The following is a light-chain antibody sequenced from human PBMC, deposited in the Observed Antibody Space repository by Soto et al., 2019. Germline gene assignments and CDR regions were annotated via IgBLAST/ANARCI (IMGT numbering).Light chain of an antibody. CDR1: SSDVGAYNY. Sequence: QSALTQPASVSGPPGQSITISCTGTSSDVGAYNYVSWYQQLPGTAPKLMVYGVTIRPSGVSNRFSGSKSGNTASLTISGLQAEDEADYYCSSYTSTTTLIVFGTGTKVTVL. CDR2: GVT. V-gene: IGLV2-14*01. J-gene: IGLJ1*01. CDR3: SSYTSTTTLIV.